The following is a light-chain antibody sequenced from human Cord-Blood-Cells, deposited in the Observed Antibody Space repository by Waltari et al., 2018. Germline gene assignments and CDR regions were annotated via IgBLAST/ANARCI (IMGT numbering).Light chain of an antibody. CDR1: SSDVGSYNL. CDR2: KGS. CDR3: CSYAGRV. V-gene: IGLV2-23*01. Sequence: QSALTQPASVSGSPGQSITISCTGTSSDVGSYNLVSWYQQHPGKAPKLMIYKGSKRPSGVSNRFSGSKSGNTASLTISGLQAEDEADYYCCSYAGRVFGGGTKLTVL. J-gene: IGLJ3*02.